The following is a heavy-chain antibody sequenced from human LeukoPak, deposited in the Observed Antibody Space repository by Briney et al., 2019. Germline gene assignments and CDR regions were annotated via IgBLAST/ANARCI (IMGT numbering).Heavy chain of an antibody. CDR2: IYYSGST. CDR3: ARASLGVFDY. J-gene: IGHJ4*02. D-gene: IGHD2-8*01. Sequence: MPSETLSLTCTVSGGSISSYYWSWIRQPPGKGLEWIGYIYYSGSTNYNPSLKSRVTISVDTSKNQFSLKLSSVTAADTAVYYCARASLGVFDYWGQGTLVTVSS. CDR1: GGSISSYY. V-gene: IGHV4-59*01.